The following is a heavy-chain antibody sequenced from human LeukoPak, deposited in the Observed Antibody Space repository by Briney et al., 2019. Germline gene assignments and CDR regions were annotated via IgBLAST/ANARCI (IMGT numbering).Heavy chain of an antibody. CDR1: GYTFTSYG. J-gene: IGHJ4*02. CDR2: ISAYNGNT. Sequence: RASVKVSCKTSGYTFTSYGISWVRQAPGQGLEWMGWISAYNGNTHSAQKLQGRVTMTTDTSTSTAYMELRGLRSDDTAVYYCARGFPPRRQYDSSGYYSYYFDYGGQGTLVTVSS. D-gene: IGHD3-22*01. CDR3: ARGFPPRRQYDSSGYYSYYFDY. V-gene: IGHV1-18*01.